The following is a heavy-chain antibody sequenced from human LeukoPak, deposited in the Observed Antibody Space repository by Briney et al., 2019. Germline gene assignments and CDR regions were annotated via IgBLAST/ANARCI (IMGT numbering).Heavy chain of an antibody. CDR3: ASDRADCSGGSCYPFFDY. Sequence: EASVKVSCKASGGTFSSYAISWVRQAPGQGLEWMGGIIPIFGTANYAQKFQGRVAITADKSTSTAYMELSNLRSEDTAVYYCASDRADCSGGSCYPFFDYWGQGTLVTVSS. J-gene: IGHJ4*02. D-gene: IGHD2-15*01. CDR1: GGTFSSYA. V-gene: IGHV1-69*06. CDR2: IIPIFGTA.